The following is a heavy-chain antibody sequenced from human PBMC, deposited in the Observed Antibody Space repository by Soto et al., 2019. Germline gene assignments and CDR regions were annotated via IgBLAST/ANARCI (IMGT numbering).Heavy chain of an antibody. J-gene: IGHJ6*02. V-gene: IGHV1-8*01. CDR3: AREKTSNGMDV. CDR2: MNPNSGNT. Sequence: QVQLVQSGAEVKKPGASVKVSCKASGYTFTSYDINWGRQATGQGREWQGWMNPNSGNTGYAQKFQGRVTITRNTSISTAYMELSSLRSEETAVYYCAREKTSNGMDVWGQGTTVTVSS. CDR1: GYTFTSYD.